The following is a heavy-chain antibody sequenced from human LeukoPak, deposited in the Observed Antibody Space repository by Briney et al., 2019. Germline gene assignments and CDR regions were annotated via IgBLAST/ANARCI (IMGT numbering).Heavy chain of an antibody. D-gene: IGHD4-17*01. CDR2: INPNSGGT. CDR3: ARDYDYGDYRVSG. V-gene: IGHV1-2*02. CDR1: GYSFTGYY. Sequence: ASVEVSCKASGYSFTGYYMHWVRQAPGQGLEWMGWINPNSGGTNYAQKFQGRVTMTRDTSISTAYMEMSSLRSEDTAVYYCARDYDYGDYRVSGWGQGTLVTVSS. J-gene: IGHJ4*02.